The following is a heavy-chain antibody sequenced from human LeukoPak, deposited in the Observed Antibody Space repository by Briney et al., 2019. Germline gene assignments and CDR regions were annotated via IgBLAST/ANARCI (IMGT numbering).Heavy chain of an antibody. V-gene: IGHV3-7*03. CDR3: ARGGGLDV. D-gene: IGHD3-16*01. J-gene: IGHJ6*02. Sequence: GSLRLSCAASGFTFSSYWMNWARRAPGRGLEWVASINNNGNVNYYVDSVMGRFTISRDNAKNSLYLQMSNLRAEDTAVYYCARGGGLDVWGQGATVTVSS. CDR1: GFTFSSYW. CDR2: INNNGNVN.